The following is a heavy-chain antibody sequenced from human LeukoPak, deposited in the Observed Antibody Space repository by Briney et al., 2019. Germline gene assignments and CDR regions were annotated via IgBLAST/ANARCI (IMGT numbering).Heavy chain of an antibody. D-gene: IGHD6-6*01. CDR3: ARDRRVSSSRVDALDI. J-gene: IGHJ3*02. CDR1: GGTFSSYA. CDR2: IIPIFGTA. Sequence: SVKVSCKASGGTFSSYAISWVRQAPGQGLEWMGGIIPIFGTANHAQKFQGRVTITTDESTSTAYMELSSLRSEDTAVYYCARDRRVSSSRVDALDIWGQGTMVTVSS. V-gene: IGHV1-69*05.